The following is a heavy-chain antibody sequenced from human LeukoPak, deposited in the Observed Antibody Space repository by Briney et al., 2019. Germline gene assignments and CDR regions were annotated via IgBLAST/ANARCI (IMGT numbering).Heavy chain of an antibody. J-gene: IGHJ4*02. CDR2: INPNSGDT. CDR3: VSDPYDLSLRRLF. Sequence: ASVKVSCKRSGYTFSGYDMHGGRQAPGQGLEWMGWINPNSGDTNYAQKFQGRVTMTRDTSISTAYMELSRLRSDDTAVYFCVSDPYDLSLRRLFWRERTLVSVSS. CDR1: GYTFSGYD. V-gene: IGHV1-2*02. D-gene: IGHD3-3*01.